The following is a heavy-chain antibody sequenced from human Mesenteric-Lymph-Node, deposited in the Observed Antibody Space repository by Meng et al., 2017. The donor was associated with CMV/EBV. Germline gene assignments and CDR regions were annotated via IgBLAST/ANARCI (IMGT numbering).Heavy chain of an antibody. CDR2: ISSSGTTI. D-gene: IGHD2-2*02. CDR1: GFTFSDYY. Sequence: GESLKISCAASGFTFSDYYMNWIRQAPGKGLEWVSSISSSGTTIYYADSVKGRFTISRDNSKNTLYLQMNSLRAEDTAVYYCAKDRDCSSASCYTFDAFDIWGQGTMVTVSS. J-gene: IGHJ3*02. V-gene: IGHV3-11*01. CDR3: AKDRDCSSASCYTFDAFDI.